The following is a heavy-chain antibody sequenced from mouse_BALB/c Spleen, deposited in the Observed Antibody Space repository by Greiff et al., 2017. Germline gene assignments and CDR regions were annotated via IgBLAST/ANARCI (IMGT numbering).Heavy chain of an antibody. CDR2: ISSGSSTI. Sequence: EVHLVESGGGLVQPGGSRKLSCAASGFTFSSFGMHWVRQAPEKGLEWVAYISSGSSTIYYADTVKGRFTISRDNPKNTLFLQMTSLRSEDTAMYYCARSGYGRDFDYWGQGTTLTVSS. CDR1: GFTFSSFG. J-gene: IGHJ2*01. V-gene: IGHV5-17*02. D-gene: IGHD3-1*01. CDR3: ARSGYGRDFDY.